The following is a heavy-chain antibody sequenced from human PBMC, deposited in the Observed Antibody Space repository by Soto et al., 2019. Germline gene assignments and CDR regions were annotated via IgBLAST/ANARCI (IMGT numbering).Heavy chain of an antibody. D-gene: IGHD3-3*01. CDR1: GGSIRDYY. CDR2: IYYTGST. Sequence: PSETLSLTCTVSGGSIRDYYWSWIRQSPGKGLEWIGSIYYTGSTNYNPSLKSRVTISVDTSKNQFSLKLTSVTAADTALYFCESLQFYDLWSGSVPMDVWGQGTTVTVSS. J-gene: IGHJ6*02. V-gene: IGHV4-59*01. CDR3: ESLQFYDLWSGSVPMDV.